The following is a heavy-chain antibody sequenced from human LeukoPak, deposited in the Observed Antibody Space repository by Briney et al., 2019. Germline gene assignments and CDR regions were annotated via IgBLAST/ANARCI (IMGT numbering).Heavy chain of an antibody. D-gene: IGHD2-2*01. CDR2: ISSSGSTI. CDR3: ARDLAKVVPAAIDDYYYYYYMDV. J-gene: IGHJ6*03. CDR1: GFTFSDYY. Sequence: GGSLRLSCAASGFTFSDYYMSWIRQAPGKGLEGVSYISSSGSTIYYADSVKGRFTISRDNAKNSLYLQMNSLRAEDTAVYYCARDLAKVVPAAIDDYYYYYYMDVWGKGTTVTVSS. V-gene: IGHV3-11*01.